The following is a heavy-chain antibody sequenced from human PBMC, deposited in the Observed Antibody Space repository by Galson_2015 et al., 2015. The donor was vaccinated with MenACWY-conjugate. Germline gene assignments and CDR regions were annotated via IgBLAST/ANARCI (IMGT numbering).Heavy chain of an antibody. Sequence: SVKVSCKASGYTFTAYYMHWVRQAPGQGLEWMGWINPNSGGTNYAHKFEGWVTLTRDTSINTAYMALKSLTSDDTAMHYCARGAEVGNSVWSDDGDIWGQGTLVTVSS. CDR3: ARGAEVGNSVWSDDGDI. CDR1: GYTFTAYY. V-gene: IGHV1-2*04. CDR2: INPNSGGT. D-gene: IGHD3/OR15-3a*01. J-gene: IGHJ4*02.